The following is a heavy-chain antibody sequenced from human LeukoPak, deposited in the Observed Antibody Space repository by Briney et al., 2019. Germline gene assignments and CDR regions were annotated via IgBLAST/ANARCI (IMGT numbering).Heavy chain of an antibody. D-gene: IGHD3-22*01. CDR3: ARGPYSYDSSGAFDI. CDR1: GASISGGSYS. J-gene: IGHJ3*02. Sequence: SETLSLTCAVSGASISGGSYSWNWIRQTPGNGLEWIGYIYYTGSTNYNPSLKSRASISIDTSRNLFSLKLSSVTAADTAVYFCARGPYSYDSSGAFDIWGQGTMVTVSS. V-gene: IGHV4-30-4*07. CDR2: IYYTGST.